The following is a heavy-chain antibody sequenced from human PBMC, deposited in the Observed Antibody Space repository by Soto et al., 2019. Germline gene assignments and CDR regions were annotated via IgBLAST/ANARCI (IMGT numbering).Heavy chain of an antibody. Sequence: SLRLSCTASGFTFGDYAMSWVRQAPGKGLEWGGFIRSKAYGGTTEYAASVKGRFTISRDDSKSIAYLRMNSLKTEDTAVYYCTRDREAYYYDSSGYYLYYFDYWGQGTLVTVSS. J-gene: IGHJ4*02. CDR1: GFTFGDYA. V-gene: IGHV3-49*04. D-gene: IGHD3-22*01. CDR2: IRSKAYGGTT. CDR3: TRDREAYYYDSSGYYLYYFDY.